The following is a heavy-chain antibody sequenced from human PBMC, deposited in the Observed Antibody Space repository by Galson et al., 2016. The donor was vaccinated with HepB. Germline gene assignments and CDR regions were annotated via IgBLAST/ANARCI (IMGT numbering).Heavy chain of an antibody. J-gene: IGHJ6*02. CDR2: IDGSGDKT. CDR3: AKDLGFYVSGSYYKGAGYSYHHVRDV. Sequence: SLRLSCAASGFTFNNYAMNWVRQAPGKGLEWVSSIDGSGDKTYYADSVKGRFTISRDTSKNTMFLQMNSLRAEDTALYYCAKDLGFYVSGSYYKGAGYSYHHVRDVWGQGTPAPVSS. CDR1: GFTFNNYA. D-gene: IGHD3-10*01. V-gene: IGHV3-23*01.